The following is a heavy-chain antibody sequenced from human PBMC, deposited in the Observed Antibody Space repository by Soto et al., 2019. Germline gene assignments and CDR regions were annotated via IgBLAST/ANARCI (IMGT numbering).Heavy chain of an antibody. CDR2: IYWDDDK. V-gene: IGHV2-5*02. CDR3: AHRTGDSSSWYVDYFDY. J-gene: IGHJ4*02. CDR1: GFSLSTSGVG. D-gene: IGHD6-13*01. Sequence: GSGPTLVNPTQTLTLTCTFSGFSLSTSGVGVGWIRQPPGKALEWLALIYWDDDKRYSPSLKSRLTITKDTSKNQVVLTMTNMDPVDTATYYCAHRTGDSSSWYVDYFDYRGQGTLVTVSS.